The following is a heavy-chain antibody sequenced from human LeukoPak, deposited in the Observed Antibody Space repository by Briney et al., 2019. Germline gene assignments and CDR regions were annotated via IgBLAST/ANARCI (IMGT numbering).Heavy chain of an antibody. CDR1: GFTFDDYA. J-gene: IGHJ4*02. Sequence: SLRLSCAASGFTFDDYAMHWVRQAPGKGLEWVSGISWNSGSIGYADSVKGRFTISRDNAKNSLYLQMNSLRAEDTALYYCAKDIDYYDSSGCSFDYWGQGTLVTVSS. CDR2: ISWNSGSI. CDR3: AKDIDYYDSSGCSFDY. D-gene: IGHD3-22*01. V-gene: IGHV3-9*01.